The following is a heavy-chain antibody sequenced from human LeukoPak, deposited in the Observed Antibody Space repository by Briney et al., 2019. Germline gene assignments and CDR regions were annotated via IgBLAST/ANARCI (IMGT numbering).Heavy chain of an antibody. V-gene: IGHV5-51*01. CDR1: GYNFNKHW. CDR2: IYPGDSDA. CDR3: ARHPRYSSSSQAFDI. J-gene: IGHJ3*02. Sequence: GESLKISCTGSGYNFNKHWIGWVRQMPGKGLEWMGIIYPGDSDARYSPSFEGQVTISADKSLSTVFLQWSSLKASDTAIYYCARHPRYSSSSQAFDIWGQGTMVTVSS. D-gene: IGHD6-13*01.